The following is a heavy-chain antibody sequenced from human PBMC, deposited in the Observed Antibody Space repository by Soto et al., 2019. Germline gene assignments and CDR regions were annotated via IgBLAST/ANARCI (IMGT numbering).Heavy chain of an antibody. Sequence: PSETLSLTCTVSGGSISSSSYYWGWIRQPPGKGLEWIGSIYYSGSTYYNPSLKSRVTISVDTSKNQFSLNLSSVTAADTAVYYCARLVAVADIDYWGQGTLVTVSS. D-gene: IGHD6-19*01. J-gene: IGHJ4*02. CDR3: ARLVAVADIDY. CDR1: GGSISSSSYY. V-gene: IGHV4-39*01. CDR2: IYYSGST.